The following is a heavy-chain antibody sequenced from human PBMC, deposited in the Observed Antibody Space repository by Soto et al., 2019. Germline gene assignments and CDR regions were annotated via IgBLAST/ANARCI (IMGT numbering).Heavy chain of an antibody. CDR1: GGSISSSSYY. D-gene: IGHD2-15*01. CDR3: ARHLTYCSAGSCYSDFPYYGMDV. CDR2: IFYSGST. Sequence: PSETLSLTCTVSGGSISSSSYYWGWIRQPPGKGLEWIGSIFYSGSTYYNPSLKSRVTISVDTSKNQFSLKLSSVTVADTAVYYCARHLTYCSAGSCYSDFPYYGMDVWGQGTTVTV. J-gene: IGHJ6*02. V-gene: IGHV4-39*01.